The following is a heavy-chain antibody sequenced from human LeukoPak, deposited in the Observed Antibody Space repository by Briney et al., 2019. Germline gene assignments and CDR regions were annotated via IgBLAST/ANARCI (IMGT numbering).Heavy chain of an antibody. D-gene: IGHD1-1*01. CDR1: GGSISSSDW. V-gene: IGHV4-4*02. CDR2: IYHSGST. J-gene: IGHJ3*01. Sequence: PSETLSLTCAVSGGSISSSDWWAWVRQPPGEGLEWIGEIYHSGSTKYNPSLKSRVTISLDKSKNQFSLKVSYVRAPDTAFYYCARDASLQMGAFDVWGHGTMVTVSS. CDR3: ARDASLQMGAFDV.